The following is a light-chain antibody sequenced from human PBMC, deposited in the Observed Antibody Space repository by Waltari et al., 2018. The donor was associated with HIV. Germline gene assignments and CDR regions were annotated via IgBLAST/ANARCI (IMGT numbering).Light chain of an antibody. Sequence: DINMTQSPSSLSASVGDRVTITCRTSQNIINYLNWYHQSPGKAPTLLIFGASTRQDGVSSRFSGSGSDTEFALSIAGLQPEDFGTYYCQQTFSPPRTFGPGT. V-gene: IGKV1-39*01. CDR2: GAS. J-gene: IGKJ3*01. CDR3: QQTFSPPRT. CDR1: QNIINY.